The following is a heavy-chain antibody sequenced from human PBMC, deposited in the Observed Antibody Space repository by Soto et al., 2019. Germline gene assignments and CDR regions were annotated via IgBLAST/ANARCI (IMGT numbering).Heavy chain of an antibody. CDR2: ISGSGGSG. Sequence: RGSLLVSCAASVFTFSNYAMDWVRQAPGKGLESVSVISGSGGSGYYADSVQGRFTISIDNSKNTLYLQMNSLRAEDTAIYYCVREGSGWSSSGSFDFWGRGTMVTVSS. CDR3: VREGSGWSSSGSFDF. CDR1: VFTFSNYA. V-gene: IGHV3-23*01. D-gene: IGHD6-19*01. J-gene: IGHJ3*01.